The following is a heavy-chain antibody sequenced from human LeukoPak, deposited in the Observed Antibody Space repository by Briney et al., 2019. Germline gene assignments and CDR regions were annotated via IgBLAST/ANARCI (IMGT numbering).Heavy chain of an antibody. CDR3: ALNYYDSSGYSHYFDY. Sequence: ASVKVSCKASGYTFPRYDINWVRQATGQGLEWMGWMNTNSGNKGYAQKFQGRVTMTRNTSISTAYMELSSLRSEDTAVYYCALNYYDSSGYSHYFDYWGQGTLVTVSS. D-gene: IGHD3-22*01. V-gene: IGHV1-8*01. CDR1: GYTFPRYD. J-gene: IGHJ4*02. CDR2: MNTNSGNK.